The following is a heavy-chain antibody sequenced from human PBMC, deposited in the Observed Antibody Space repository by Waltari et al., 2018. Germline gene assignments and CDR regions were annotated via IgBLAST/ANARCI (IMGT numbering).Heavy chain of an antibody. J-gene: IGHJ6*03. CDR3: ARTNYDPYLYYMDV. D-gene: IGHD3-22*01. CDR2: INPNSGGT. CDR1: GYTFPGNY. Sequence: QVQLVQSGAEVKKPGASVKVYCTASGYTFPGNYMHLVRPSPGQGLEWMGRINPNSGGTNYAQKFQGRVTMTRDTSISTAYMELSRLRSDDTAVYYCARTNYDPYLYYMDVWGKGTTVTVSS. V-gene: IGHV1-2*06.